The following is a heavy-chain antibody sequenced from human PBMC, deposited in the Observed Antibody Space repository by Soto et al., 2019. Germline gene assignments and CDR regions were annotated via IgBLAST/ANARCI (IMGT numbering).Heavy chain of an antibody. Sequence: QGQLQESGPGLVKPSETLSLTCTVSAGSISNYYCNWIRQPAGKGLEWIGRIDSSGSFNYSPSLKSRVTRSGDTSENQFSLKLSSVTAADTAVYYCARGGHDFWSGPFDYWGQGTPVTVSS. CDR1: AGSISNYY. D-gene: IGHD3-3*01. J-gene: IGHJ4*02. CDR2: IDSSGSF. CDR3: ARGGHDFWSGPFDY. V-gene: IGHV4-4*07.